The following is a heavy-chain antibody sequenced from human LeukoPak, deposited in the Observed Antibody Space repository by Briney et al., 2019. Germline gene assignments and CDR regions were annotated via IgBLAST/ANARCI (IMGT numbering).Heavy chain of an antibody. J-gene: IGHJ4*02. CDR2: IYYSGST. V-gene: IGHV4-59*01. D-gene: IGHD6-19*01. CDR3: ATSYSSWAHPG. Sequence: PSETLSLTCTVSGGSMSSYSWSWIRQPPGKGLEWIGYIYYSGSTNYNPSLKSRVTISVDTSKNQFSLKLSSVTAADTAVYYCATSYSSWAHPGWGQGTLVTVSS. CDR1: GGSMSSYS.